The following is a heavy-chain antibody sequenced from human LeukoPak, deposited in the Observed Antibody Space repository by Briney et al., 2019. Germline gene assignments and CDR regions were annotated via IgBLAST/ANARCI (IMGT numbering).Heavy chain of an antibody. CDR3: SSSDYVYYFDY. Sequence: SETLSLTCTVSGGSIDSSSYYWGRIRQPPGKGLEWIGSIYYSGSTYYNPSLKGRVTISVDTSKNQFSLKLSSVTAADTAVYYCSSSDYVYYFDYWGQGTLVTVSS. V-gene: IGHV4-39*01. D-gene: IGHD4/OR15-4a*01. CDR2: IYYSGST. J-gene: IGHJ4*02. CDR1: GGSIDSSSYY.